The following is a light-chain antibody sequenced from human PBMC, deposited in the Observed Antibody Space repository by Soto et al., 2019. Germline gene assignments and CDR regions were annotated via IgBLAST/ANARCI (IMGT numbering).Light chain of an antibody. CDR2: DAS. CDR3: QQRSIWPPIT. V-gene: IGKV3-11*01. Sequence: EIVLTQSPATLSVSPGERVTLSCRASQSVSRDLAWYQQKPGQAPRLLIYDASNRAPGIPARFSGSGSGTDFTLTISSLEAEDFAVYYCQQRSIWPPITFGQGTRLEI. J-gene: IGKJ5*01. CDR1: QSVSRD.